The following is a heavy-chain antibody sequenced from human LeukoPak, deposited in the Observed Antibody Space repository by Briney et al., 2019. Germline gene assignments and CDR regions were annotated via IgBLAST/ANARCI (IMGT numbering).Heavy chain of an antibody. J-gene: IGHJ5*02. CDR2: FDPEDGET. CDR3: AILGGYSSSNWFDP. Sequence: GASVKVSCKVSGYTLTDLCMHWVRQAPGQGLEWMGGFDPEDGETIYAQKFQGRVTMTEDTSTVTAYMELSSLRSEDTAVYYCAILGGYSSSNWFDPWGQGTLVTVSS. D-gene: IGHD6-13*01. CDR1: GYTLTDLC. V-gene: IGHV1-24*01.